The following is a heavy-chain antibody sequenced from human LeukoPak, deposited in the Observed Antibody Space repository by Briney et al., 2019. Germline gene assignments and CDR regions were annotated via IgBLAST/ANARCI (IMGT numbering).Heavy chain of an antibody. CDR2: IIPILGIA. CDR3: ARVPTTVTPEYLYYYYGMDV. V-gene: IGHV1-69*04. J-gene: IGHJ6*02. Sequence: ASVKVSCKASGGTFSSYAISWVRQAPGQGLEWMGRIIPILGIANYAQKFQGRVTITADKSTSTAYMELSSLRSEDTAVYYRARVPTTVTPEYLYYYYGMDVWGQGTTVTVSS. D-gene: IGHD4-17*01. CDR1: GGTFSSYA.